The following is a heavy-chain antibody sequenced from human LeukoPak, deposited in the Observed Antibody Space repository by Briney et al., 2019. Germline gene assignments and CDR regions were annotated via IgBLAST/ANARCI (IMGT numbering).Heavy chain of an antibody. V-gene: IGHV4-38-2*01. J-gene: IGHJ5*02. CDR3: ARGGVDIVATIGAKYNWFDP. CDR1: GYSISSGYY. D-gene: IGHD5-12*01. Sequence: SETLSLTCAVSGYSISSGYYWGWIRQPPGKGLEWIGSIYHSGSTYYNPSLKSRVTISVDTSKNQFSLKLSSVTAADTAVYYCARGGVDIVATIGAKYNWFDPWGQGTLVTVSS. CDR2: IYHSGST.